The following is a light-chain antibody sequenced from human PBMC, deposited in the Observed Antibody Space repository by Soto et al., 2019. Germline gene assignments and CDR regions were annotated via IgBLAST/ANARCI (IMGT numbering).Light chain of an antibody. Sequence: QSVLTQPPSVSGAPGQRVTISCTGRSSNIGAGYDVHWYRQLPGTAPKLLIYGNNNRPSGVPDRFSGSKSGTSASLAITGLQAEDEADYYCQSHDSSLSGHVVFGGGTKLTVL. J-gene: IGLJ2*01. V-gene: IGLV1-40*01. CDR1: SSNIGAGYD. CDR2: GNN. CDR3: QSHDSSLSGHVV.